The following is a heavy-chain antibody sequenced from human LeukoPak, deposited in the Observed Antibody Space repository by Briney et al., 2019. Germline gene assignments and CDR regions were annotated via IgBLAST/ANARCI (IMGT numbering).Heavy chain of an antibody. CDR1: RFTFSMYW. CDR2: INHNGNVN. CDR3: ARGGGLDV. J-gene: IGHJ6*02. V-gene: IGHV3-7*04. Sequence: PGGSLRLSCAASRFTFSMYWMKCARAAPGEGVEWGASINHNGNVNYYVASVKGRFTISRDNAKSSLYPQMSNLRAEDTAVYFCARGGGLDVWGQGATVTVSS.